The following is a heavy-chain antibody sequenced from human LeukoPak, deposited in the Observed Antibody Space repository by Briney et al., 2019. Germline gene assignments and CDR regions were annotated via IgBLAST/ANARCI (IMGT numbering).Heavy chain of an antibody. CDR2: IRYDGSNK. CDR3: AKGGSIAARDYFDY. Sequence: GGSLRLSCAASGFTFSSYWMHWVRQAPGKGLEWVAYIRYDGSNKYYADSVKGRFTISRDNSKNTLYLQMNSLRAEDTAVYYCAKGGSIAARDYFDYWGQGTLVTVSS. D-gene: IGHD6-6*01. CDR1: GFTFSSYW. V-gene: IGHV3-30*02. J-gene: IGHJ4*02.